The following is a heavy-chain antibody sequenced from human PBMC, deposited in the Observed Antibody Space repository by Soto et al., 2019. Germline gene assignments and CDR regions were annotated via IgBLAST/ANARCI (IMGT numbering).Heavy chain of an antibody. CDR2: ISAYNGNT. J-gene: IGHJ4*02. Sequence: QVRLVQSGAEVKKPGASVKVSCKASGYTFTSYGISWVRQAPGQGLEWMGWISAYNGNTNYAQKLQGRVTMTTDTSTSTAYMELRSLRSDDTAVYYCARDAPVCCPVVVVGDYWGQGTLVTVFS. V-gene: IGHV1-18*01. CDR1: GYTFTSYG. CDR3: ARDAPVCCPVVVVGDY. D-gene: IGHD2-15*01.